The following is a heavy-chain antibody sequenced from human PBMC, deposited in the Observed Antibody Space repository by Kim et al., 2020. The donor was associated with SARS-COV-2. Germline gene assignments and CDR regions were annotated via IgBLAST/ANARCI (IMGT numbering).Heavy chain of an antibody. CDR2: IYTSGST. V-gene: IGHV4-4*07. J-gene: IGHJ5*02. CDR1: GGSISSYY. D-gene: IGHD4-17*01. Sequence: SETLSLTCTVSGGSISSYYWSWIRQPAGKGLEWIGRIYTSGSTNYNPSLKSRVTMSVDTSKNQFSLKLSSVTAADTAVYYCARDRNYGGKGVGNWFDPWGQGTLVTVSS. CDR3: ARDRNYGGKGVGNWFDP.